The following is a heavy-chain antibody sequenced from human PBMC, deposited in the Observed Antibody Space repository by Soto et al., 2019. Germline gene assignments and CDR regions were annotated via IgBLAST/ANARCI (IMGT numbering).Heavy chain of an antibody. CDR1: GGSISSGGYY. D-gene: IGHD3-10*01. CDR3: ARVGVRGFYFDY. J-gene: IGHJ4*02. CDR2: IYTSGST. V-gene: IGHV4-61*02. Sequence: SETLSLTCTVSGGSISSGGYYWSWIRQHPGKGLEWIGRIYTSGSTNYNPSLKSRVTMSVDTSKNQFSLKLSSVTAADTAVYYCARVGVRGFYFDYWGQGTLVTVSS.